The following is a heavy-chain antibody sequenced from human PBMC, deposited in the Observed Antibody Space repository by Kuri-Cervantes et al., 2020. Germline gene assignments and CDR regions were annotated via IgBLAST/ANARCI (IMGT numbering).Heavy chain of an antibody. CDR3: ARYYYDSSGSDY. J-gene: IGHJ4*02. CDR1: GFNLSDYY. V-gene: IGHV3-7*01. D-gene: IGHD3-22*01. Sequence: GGSLRLSCAASGFNLSDYYMTCRQAPGKGLEWVANIKQDGSEKYYVDSVKGRFTISRDNAKNSLYLQMNSLRAEDTAVYYCARYYYDSSGSDYWGQGTLVTVSS. CDR2: IKQDGSEK.